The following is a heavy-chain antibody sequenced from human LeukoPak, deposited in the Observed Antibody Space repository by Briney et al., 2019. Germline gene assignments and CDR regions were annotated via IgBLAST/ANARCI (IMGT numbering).Heavy chain of an antibody. V-gene: IGHV3-23*01. CDR3: ARWGLGGYYDSSGYLDY. D-gene: IGHD3-22*01. CDR2: ISGSGGST. CDR1: GFTFSSYA. Sequence: GGSLRLSCAASGFTFSSYAMSWVRQAPGKGLEWVSAISGSGGSTYYADSVKGRFTISRDNSKNTLYLQMNSLRAEDTAVYYCARWGLGGYYDSSGYLDYWGQGTLVTVSS. J-gene: IGHJ4*02.